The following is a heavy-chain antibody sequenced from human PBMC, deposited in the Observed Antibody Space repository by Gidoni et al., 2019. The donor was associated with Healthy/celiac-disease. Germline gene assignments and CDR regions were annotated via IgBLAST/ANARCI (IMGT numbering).Heavy chain of an antibody. J-gene: IGHJ1*01. D-gene: IGHD2-15*01. CDR3: ARDSLYTLVD. Sequence: EVQLVASGGGLVKPGGSLRLSCAASGSTFSIYSMNWVRQAPGKGLEWVSSISSSSSYIYYADSVKGRFTISRDNAKNSLYLQMNSLRAEDTAVYYCARDSLYTLVDWGQGTLVTVSS. V-gene: IGHV3-21*01. CDR2: ISSSSSYI. CDR1: GSTFSIYS.